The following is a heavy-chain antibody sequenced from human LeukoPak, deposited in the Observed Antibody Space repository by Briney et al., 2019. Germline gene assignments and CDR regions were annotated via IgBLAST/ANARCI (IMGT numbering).Heavy chain of an antibody. J-gene: IGHJ4*02. CDR3: ARANRGIQLWSPYYFDY. Sequence: ASVKVSCKASGGTFSSYAISWVRQAPGQGLEWMGGIIPIFGTANYAQKFQGRVTITADESTSTAYMELSSLRSEDTAVYYCARANRGIQLWSPYYFDYWGQGALVTVSS. CDR2: IIPIFGTA. CDR1: GGTFSSYA. D-gene: IGHD5-18*01. V-gene: IGHV1-69*13.